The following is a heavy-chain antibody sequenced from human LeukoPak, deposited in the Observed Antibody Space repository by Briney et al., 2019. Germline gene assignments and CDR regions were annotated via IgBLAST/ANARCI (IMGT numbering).Heavy chain of an antibody. J-gene: IGHJ4*02. CDR3: ARSTGETNDY. D-gene: IGHD2-2*01. CDR1: GGTFSSYA. CDR2: IIPIFGTA. Sequence: VASVKVSCKASGGTFSSYAISWVRQAPGQGLEWMGRIIPIFGTANHAQKFQGRVTITTDESTSTAYMELSSLRSEDTAVYYCARSTGETNDYWGQGTLVTVSS. V-gene: IGHV1-69*05.